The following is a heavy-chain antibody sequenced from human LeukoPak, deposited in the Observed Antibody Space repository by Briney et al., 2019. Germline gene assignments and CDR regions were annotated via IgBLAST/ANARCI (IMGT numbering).Heavy chain of an antibody. CDR3: ASAVRGACDY. D-gene: IGHD3-10*01. CDR2: ISSSGSTI. V-gene: IGHV3-11*04. Sequence: PGGSLRLSCAASGFTFSNAWMSWVRQAPGKGLEWVSYISSSGSTIYYADSVKGRFTISRDNAKNSLYLQMNSLRAEDTAVYYCASAVRGACDYWGQGTLVTVSS. J-gene: IGHJ4*02. CDR1: GFTFSNAW.